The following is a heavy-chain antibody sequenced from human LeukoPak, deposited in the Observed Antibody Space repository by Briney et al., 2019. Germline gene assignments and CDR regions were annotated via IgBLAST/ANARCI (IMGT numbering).Heavy chain of an antibody. CDR3: TTIRRYEPDY. Sequence: PRGSLRLSCAASGFTVTNAWMSWVRHAPGKGLGWVGRIKSKTDDGTTDYAAPVKGRFTISRDDSKNTLYVQMNSLKTEDTAVYYCTTIRRYEPDYWGQGNLVTVSS. CDR2: IKSKTDDGTT. J-gene: IGHJ4*02. CDR1: GFTVTNAW. V-gene: IGHV3-15*01. D-gene: IGHD1-14*01.